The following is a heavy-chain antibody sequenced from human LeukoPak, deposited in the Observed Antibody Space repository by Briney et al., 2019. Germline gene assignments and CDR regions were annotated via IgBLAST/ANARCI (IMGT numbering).Heavy chain of an antibody. CDR2: ISAYNGNT. V-gene: IGHV1-18*01. D-gene: IGHD4-11*01. CDR1: GYTFTSCG. CDR3: ARDSVIYDYSNYTPQH. J-gene: IGHJ1*01. Sequence: ASVKVSCKASGYTFTSCGISWVRQAPGQGLEWMGWISAYNGNTNYAQKLQGRVTMTTDTSTSTAYMELRSLRSDDTAVYYCARDSVIYDYSNYTPQHWGQGTLVTVSS.